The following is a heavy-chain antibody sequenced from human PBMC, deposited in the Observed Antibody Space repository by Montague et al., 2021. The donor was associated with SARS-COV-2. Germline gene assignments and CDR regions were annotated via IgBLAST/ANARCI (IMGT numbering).Heavy chain of an antibody. J-gene: IGHJ5*02. CDR1: GVSVKNYY. Sequence: SDPLSLPCPVSGVSVKNYYWSWIRQPPGKGLEWIGYVHYSGKTKSNPSLQNPISISLDASKNQFYLSLTSVTSADAAVYYCARHHISTMYGYSWFDPWGRGTLVTVSS. D-gene: IGHD1-14*01. CDR3: ARHHISTMYGYSWFDP. V-gene: IGHV4-59*02. CDR2: VHYSGKT.